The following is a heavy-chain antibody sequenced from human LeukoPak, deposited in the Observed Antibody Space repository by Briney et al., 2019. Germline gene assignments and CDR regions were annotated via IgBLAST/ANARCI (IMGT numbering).Heavy chain of an antibody. D-gene: IGHD3-22*01. V-gene: IGHV4-4*02. CDR3: ASEGYYDSSGYYSVSY. CDR2: IYHSGST. CDR1: GVSISSSNW. J-gene: IGHJ4*02. Sequence: PSGTLSLTCAVSGVSISSSNWWSWVRQPPGKGLEWIGEIYHSGSTNYNPSLRSRVTISVDKSKNQFSLKLSSVTAADTAVYYCASEGYYDSSGYYSVSYWGQGTLVTVSS.